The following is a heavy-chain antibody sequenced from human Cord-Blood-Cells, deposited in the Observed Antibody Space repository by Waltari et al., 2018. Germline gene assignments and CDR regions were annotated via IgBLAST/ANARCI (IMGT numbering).Heavy chain of an antibody. CDR3: ARLHYYDSSGYYYWYFDL. Sequence: QVQLVQSGAEVKKPGSSVKVSCKASGGTFSSYAISWVRQAPGQGLEWMGGISPILGIANYAQKFQGRVTITADESTSTAYMELSSLRSEDTAVYYCARLHYYDSSGYYYWYFDLWGRGTLVTVSS. J-gene: IGHJ2*01. CDR2: ISPILGIA. CDR1: GGTFSSYA. V-gene: IGHV1-69*04. D-gene: IGHD3-22*01.